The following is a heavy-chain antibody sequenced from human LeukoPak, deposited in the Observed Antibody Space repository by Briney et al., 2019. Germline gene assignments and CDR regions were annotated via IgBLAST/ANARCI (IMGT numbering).Heavy chain of an antibody. CDR3: ARVKYCGGDCYAFDI. CDR1: GGSFSGYY. D-gene: IGHD2-21*01. CDR2: INHSGST. V-gene: IGHV4-34*01. J-gene: IGHJ3*02. Sequence: TSETLSPTCAVYGGSFSGYYWSWIRQPPGKGLEWIGEINHSGSTNYNPSLKSRVTISVDTSKNQFSLKLYSVTAADTAVYYCARVKYCGGDCYAFDIWGQGTMVTVSS.